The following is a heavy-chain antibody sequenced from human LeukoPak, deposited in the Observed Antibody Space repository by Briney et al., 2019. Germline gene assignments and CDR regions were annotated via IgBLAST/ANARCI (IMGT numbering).Heavy chain of an antibody. V-gene: IGHV4-61*02. D-gene: IGHD6-19*01. CDR3: ARDTVSYSSGWYYYFDY. CDR1: GGSISSSSYY. Sequence: SETLSLTCTVSGGSISSSSYYWSWIRQPAGKGLEWIGRIYTSGSTNYNPSLKSRVTMSVDTSKNQFSLKLSSVTAADTAVYYCARDTVSYSSGWYYYFDYWGQGTLVTVSS. J-gene: IGHJ4*02. CDR2: IYTSGST.